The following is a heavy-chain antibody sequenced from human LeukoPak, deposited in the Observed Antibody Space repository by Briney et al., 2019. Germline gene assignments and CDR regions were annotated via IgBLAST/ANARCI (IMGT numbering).Heavy chain of an antibody. CDR1: GGSVSSGSYY. CDR3: ARDTGSWFDP. D-gene: IGHD3-10*01. Sequence: SETLSLTCNVSGGSVSSGSYYCSWIRQPPGKGLEWIGYFYSSGTTNYNPSLKSRLTISKDTSKNQFSLKLSSVTAADTAVYYCARDTGSWFDPWGQGTLVTVSS. J-gene: IGHJ5*02. V-gene: IGHV4-61*01. CDR2: FYSSGTT.